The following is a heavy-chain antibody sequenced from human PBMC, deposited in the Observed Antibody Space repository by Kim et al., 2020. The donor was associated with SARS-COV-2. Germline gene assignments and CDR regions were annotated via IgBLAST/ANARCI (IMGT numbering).Heavy chain of an antibody. D-gene: IGHD2-15*01. CDR2: ISAYNGNT. CDR3: ARGCKERRSGGSCYQAH. Sequence: ASVKVSCKASGYTFTSYGISWVRQAPGQGLEWMGWISAYNGNTNYAQKLQGRVTMTTDTSTSTAYMELRSLRSDDTAVYYCARGCKERRSGGSCYQAHWGQGTLVTVSS. V-gene: IGHV1-18*01. CDR1: GYTFTSYG. J-gene: IGHJ4*02.